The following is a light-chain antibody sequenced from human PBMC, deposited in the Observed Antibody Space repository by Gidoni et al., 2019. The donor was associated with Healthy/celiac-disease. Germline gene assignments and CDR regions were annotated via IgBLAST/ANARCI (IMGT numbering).Light chain of an antibody. J-gene: IGKJ4*01. CDR2: DAS. Sequence: EIVLTQSPATLSLSPGERATLSCRASQSVSSYLAWYQQKPGQAPRLRIYDASNRFSGSGSGTDFTLTISSLEPEDFAVYYCQQRSNWPLTFXGXTKVEIK. CDR3: QQRSNWPLT. CDR1: QSVSSY. V-gene: IGKV3-11*01.